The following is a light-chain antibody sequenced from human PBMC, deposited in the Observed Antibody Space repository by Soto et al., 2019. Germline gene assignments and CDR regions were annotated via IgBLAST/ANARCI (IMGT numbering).Light chain of an antibody. Sequence: QSFLTQPPSVSGAPGQRVTISCTRSSSNIGAGYDVHWYQQRPGTAPKLLIFGNINRPSGVPDRFSGSKSGTSASLAITGLQAEDEGDYYCHSYNSTLSARYVFGTGTKVTVL. CDR3: HSYNSTLSARYV. J-gene: IGLJ1*01. CDR2: GNI. V-gene: IGLV1-40*01. CDR1: SSNIGAGYD.